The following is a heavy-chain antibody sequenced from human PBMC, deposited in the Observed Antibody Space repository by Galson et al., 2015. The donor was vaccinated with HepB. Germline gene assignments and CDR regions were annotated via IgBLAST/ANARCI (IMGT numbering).Heavy chain of an antibody. D-gene: IGHD6-19*01. V-gene: IGHV1-2*02. CDR1: GYTFTGYY. CDR2: INPNSGGT. Sequence: SVKVSCKASGYTFTGYYMHWVRQAPGQGLEWMGWINPNSGGTNYAQKFQGRVTMTRDTSISTAYMELSRLRSDDTAVYYCARRWYGSGWYGGWFDPWGQGTLVTVSS. CDR3: ARRWYGSGWYGGWFDP. J-gene: IGHJ5*02.